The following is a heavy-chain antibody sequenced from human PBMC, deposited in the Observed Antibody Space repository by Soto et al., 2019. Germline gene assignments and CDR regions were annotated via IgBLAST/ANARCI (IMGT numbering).Heavy chain of an antibody. V-gene: IGHV3-30-3*01. CDR3: ARDGIAAADGDY. J-gene: IGHJ4*02. CDR2: ISYDGSNK. CDR1: GFTFSSYA. Sequence: GGSLRLSCAASGFTFSSYAMHWVRQAPGKGLEWVAVISYDGSNKYYADSVKGRFTISRDNSKNTLYLQMNSLRAEDTAVYYCARDGIAAADGDYWGQGTLVTVSS. D-gene: IGHD6-13*01.